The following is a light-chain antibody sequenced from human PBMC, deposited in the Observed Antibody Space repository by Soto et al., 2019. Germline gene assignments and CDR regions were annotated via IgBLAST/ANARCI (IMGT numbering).Light chain of an antibody. Sequence: SSELTQPPSVSVSPGQTASITCSGDKLGDKYACWYQQKSGQSPVLVIYQDSKRPSGIPERFSGSNSGNTATLTISGTQAMDEADYYCQAWDSSDVVFGGGTQLTVL. CDR1: KLGDKY. CDR2: QDS. CDR3: QAWDSSDVV. V-gene: IGLV3-1*01. J-gene: IGLJ2*01.